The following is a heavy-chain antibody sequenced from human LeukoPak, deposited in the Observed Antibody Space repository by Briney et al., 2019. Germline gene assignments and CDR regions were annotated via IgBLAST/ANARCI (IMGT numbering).Heavy chain of an antibody. D-gene: IGHD6-19*01. CDR2: INQDVSQK. J-gene: IGHJ3*02. V-gene: IGHV3-7*01. CDR3: ARFYSSGWSDAFDI. Sequence: GGSLRLSCAASGFTFSSYWMSWVRQAPGKGLEWVANINQDVSQKYYVGSVKGRFTISRDNAKNSLYLQMNSLRADDTAVYYCARFYSSGWSDAFDIWGQGTMVTVSS. CDR1: GFTFSSYW.